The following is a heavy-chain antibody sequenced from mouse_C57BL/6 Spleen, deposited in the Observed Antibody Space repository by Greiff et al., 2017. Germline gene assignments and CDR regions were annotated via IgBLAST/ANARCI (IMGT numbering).Heavy chain of an antibody. J-gene: IGHJ4*01. CDR1: GYAFSSYW. V-gene: IGHV1-80*01. D-gene: IGHD2-4*01. Sequence: VQLQQSGAELVKPGASVKISCKASGYAFSSYWMNWVKQRPGKGLEGIGQIYPGDGDTNYNGKVKGKDTLTADTSSSTAYMQLSSLTSEDSAVYFCARAYDYDRGVYAMDYWGQGTSVTVSS. CDR2: IYPGDGDT. CDR3: ARAYDYDRGVYAMDY.